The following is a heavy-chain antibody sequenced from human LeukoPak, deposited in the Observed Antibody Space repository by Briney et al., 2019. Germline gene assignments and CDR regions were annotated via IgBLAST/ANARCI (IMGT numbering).Heavy chain of an antibody. J-gene: IGHJ4*02. D-gene: IGHD3-22*01. V-gene: IGHV1-2*06. CDR1: GFTFTDYY. CDR2: INPNSGGT. Sequence: ASVKVSRKASGFTFTDYYMHWVRQAPGQGLEWMGRINPNSGGTNYAQKFQGRVTMTRDTSISIGYMELSRLRSDDTAVYYCARAYYYDSSGYGKPPDYWGQGTLVTVSS. CDR3: ARAYYYDSSGYGKPPDY.